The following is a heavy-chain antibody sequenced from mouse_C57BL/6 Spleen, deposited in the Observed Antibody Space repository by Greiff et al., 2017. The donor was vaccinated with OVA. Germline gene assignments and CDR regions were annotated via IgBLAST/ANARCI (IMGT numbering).Heavy chain of an antibody. CDR2: IHPNSGST. CDR1: GYTFTSYW. D-gene: IGHD2-4*01. J-gene: IGHJ3*01. Sequence: QVQLQQPGAELVKPGASVKLSCKASGYTFTSYWMHWVKQRPGQGLEWIGMIHPNSGSTNYNEKFKSKATLTVDKSSSTAYMQLSSLTSEDSAVYYCARSFYYDYDGAAYWGQGTLVTVSA. V-gene: IGHV1-64*01. CDR3: ARSFYYDYDGAAY.